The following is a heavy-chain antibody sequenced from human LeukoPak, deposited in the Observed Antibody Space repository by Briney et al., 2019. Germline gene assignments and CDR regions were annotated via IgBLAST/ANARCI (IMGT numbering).Heavy chain of an antibody. V-gene: IGHV3-30*02. J-gene: IGHJ4*02. CDR1: GFTFSSYG. Sequence: GGSLRLSCAASGFTFSSYGMHWVRQAPGRGLEWVAFIRYDGNNKYYADSVKGRFTISRDNSKNTLYLQMNSLRAEDTAVYYCARDGEDTAYDYWGQGTLVTVSS. CDR2: IRYDGNNK. CDR3: ARDGEDTAYDY. D-gene: IGHD5-18*01.